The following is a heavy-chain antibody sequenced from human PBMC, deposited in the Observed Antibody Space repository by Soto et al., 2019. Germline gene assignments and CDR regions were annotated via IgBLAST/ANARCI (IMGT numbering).Heavy chain of an antibody. Sequence: GSLRLSCAASGFTFSSYAMSWVRQAPGKGLEWVSAISGSGGSTYYADSVKGRFTISRDNPKNTLYLQMNSLRAEDTAVYYCAKTIYSGSLDDYYYGMDVWGQGTTVTVSS. V-gene: IGHV3-23*01. D-gene: IGHD1-26*01. CDR1: GFTFSSYA. J-gene: IGHJ6*02. CDR3: AKTIYSGSLDDYYYGMDV. CDR2: ISGSGGST.